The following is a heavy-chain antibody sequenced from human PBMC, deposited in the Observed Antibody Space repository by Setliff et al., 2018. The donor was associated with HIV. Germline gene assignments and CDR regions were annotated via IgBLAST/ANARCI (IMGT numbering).Heavy chain of an antibody. D-gene: IGHD3-22*01. CDR2: VYNSGGT. CDR1: GGSISSQY. CDR3: ARAADYHDSSGYWAPPRYFDY. Sequence: LSLTCTVSGGSISSQYWSWIRQTPGKGLESIGYVYNSGGTNYNPSLKSRVTISVDTSKNQFSLRLSSVTAADTAVYYCARAADYHDSSGYWAPPRYFDYWGQGTLVTVSS. V-gene: IGHV4-59*11. J-gene: IGHJ4*02.